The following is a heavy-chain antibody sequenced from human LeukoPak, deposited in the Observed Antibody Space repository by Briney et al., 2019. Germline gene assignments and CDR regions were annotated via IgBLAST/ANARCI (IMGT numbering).Heavy chain of an antibody. CDR1: GYTFTGYY. J-gene: IGHJ4*02. CDR3: ARDYYDSSGNRGY. CDR2: INPNSGGT. Sequence: GASVKVSRKSSGYTFTGYYMHWVRQAPGQGLEWMGWINPNSGGTNYAQKFQGRVTMTRDTSISTAYMELSRLRCDDTAVYYCARDYYDSSGNRGYWGQGTLATVSS. D-gene: IGHD3-22*01. V-gene: IGHV1-2*02.